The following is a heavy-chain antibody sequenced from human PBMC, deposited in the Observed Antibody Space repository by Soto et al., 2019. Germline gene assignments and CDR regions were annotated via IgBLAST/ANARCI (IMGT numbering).Heavy chain of an antibody. CDR1: GYTFTSYY. J-gene: IGHJ4*02. D-gene: IGHD3-10*01. CDR3: ARDGDAVGVSSGIPD. CDR2: INPSGGST. V-gene: IGHV1-46*01. Sequence: XSVKDSCKASGYTFTSYYMHCVRQAPGQGLEGMGIINPSGGSTSYAQKFQGRVTMTRDTSTSTVYMELSSLRSEDTAVYYRARDGDAVGVSSGIPDWGQGTLVTVSS.